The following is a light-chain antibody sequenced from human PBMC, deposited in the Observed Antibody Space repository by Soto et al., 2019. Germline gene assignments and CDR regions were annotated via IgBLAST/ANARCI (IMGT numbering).Light chain of an antibody. V-gene: IGLV1-40*01. CDR1: SSNIGAGYD. CDR3: QSYDSSLSGWV. CDR2: ANS. Sequence: QSVLTQPPSVSGAPGQRVTISCTGSSSNIGAGYDVHWYQQLPGTAPKLLIYANSNRPSGVPDRFSGSKSGTSASLAITGLQAADEADYYCQSYDSSLSGWVFGGGTKLTVL. J-gene: IGLJ3*02.